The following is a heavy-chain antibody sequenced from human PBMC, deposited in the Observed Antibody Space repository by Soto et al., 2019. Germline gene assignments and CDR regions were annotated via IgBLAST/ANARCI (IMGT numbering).Heavy chain of an antibody. CDR3: ARGMTTVTTFDY. V-gene: IGHV4-30-2*01. J-gene: IGHJ4*02. CDR2: IYHSGST. Sequence: QLQLQESGSGLVKPSQTLSLTCAVSGGSISSGGYSWSWIRQPPGKGLEWIGYIYHSGSTYYNPSLHSRVXXXVXXSKNQISLKLSSVTAADTAVYYCARGMTTVTTFDYWGQGTLVTVSS. D-gene: IGHD4-17*01. CDR1: GGSISSGGYS.